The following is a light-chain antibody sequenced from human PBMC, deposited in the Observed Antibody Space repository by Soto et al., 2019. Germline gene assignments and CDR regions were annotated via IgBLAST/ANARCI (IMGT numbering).Light chain of an antibody. CDR1: QSVSSSY. CDR3: QQYGHSLPPTYT. CDR2: GAS. J-gene: IGKJ2*01. Sequence: EIVLTQSPGTLSLSPGERATLSCRASQSVSSSYLAWYQQKPGQAPRLLIYGASSRATGIPDRSSGSGSGTDFTLIISTLEPQDFAVYYSQQYGHSLPPTYTFGQGTKVDIK. V-gene: IGKV3-20*01.